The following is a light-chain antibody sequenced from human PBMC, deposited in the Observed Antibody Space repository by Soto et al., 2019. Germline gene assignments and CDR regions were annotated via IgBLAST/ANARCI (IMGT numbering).Light chain of an antibody. Sequence: QSALTQPRSVSGSPGQSVTISCTGTSSDIGGYNYVSWYQQHPGKAPKLMIYTVTKRPSGVPDRFSGSKSDNTASLTISGLQADDEADYYCCSYAGSSSDVFGTGTQLTVL. CDR2: TVT. CDR1: SSDIGGYNY. J-gene: IGLJ1*01. CDR3: CSYAGSSSDV. V-gene: IGLV2-11*01.